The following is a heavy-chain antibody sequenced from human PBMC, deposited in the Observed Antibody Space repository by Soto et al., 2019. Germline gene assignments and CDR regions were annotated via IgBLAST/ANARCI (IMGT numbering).Heavy chain of an antibody. D-gene: IGHD3-10*01. CDR3: TTGHYGSGTYYYYYGMDV. Sequence: GGSLRLSCAASGFTFSNAWMSWVRQAPGKGLEWVGRIKSKTDGGTTDYAAPVKGRFTISRDDSKNTLYLQMNSLKTEDTAVYYCTTGHYGSGTYYYYYGMDVWGQGTTVTVS. V-gene: IGHV3-15*01. CDR1: GFTFSNAW. J-gene: IGHJ6*02. CDR2: IKSKTDGGTT.